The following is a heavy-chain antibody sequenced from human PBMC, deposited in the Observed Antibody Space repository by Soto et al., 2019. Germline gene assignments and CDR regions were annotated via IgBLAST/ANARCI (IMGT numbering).Heavy chain of an antibody. Sequence: GGSLRLSCAASGFTFNTFSMNWVRQAPGKGLEWVSYISSRSSTIYYADSVKGRFTISRDNAKNSLYLQMNSLRVEDTAVYYCGRGWAPSLSVFDIWGQGTMVTVSS. CDR1: GFTFNTFS. J-gene: IGHJ3*02. D-gene: IGHD3-16*01. CDR3: GRGWAPSLSVFDI. V-gene: IGHV3-48*01. CDR2: ISSRSSTI.